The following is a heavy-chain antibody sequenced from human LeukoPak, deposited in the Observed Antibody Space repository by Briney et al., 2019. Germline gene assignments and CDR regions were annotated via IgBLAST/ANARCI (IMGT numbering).Heavy chain of an antibody. D-gene: IGHD6-13*01. CDR2: IYPGDSDT. Sequence: KDGESLQISSKGSGXSFTNYCIGWVRQLPGKGLEWMGIIYPGDSDTRYSPSFQGQVTISADKSISTAYLQWSSLKASDTATYYCARRAAGTWWFDPWGQGTLVTVSS. J-gene: IGHJ5*02. CDR3: ARRAAGTWWFDP. CDR1: GXSFTNYC. V-gene: IGHV5-51*01.